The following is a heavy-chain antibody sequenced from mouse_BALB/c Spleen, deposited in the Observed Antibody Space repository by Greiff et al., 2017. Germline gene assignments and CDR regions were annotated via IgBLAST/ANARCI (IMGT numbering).Heavy chain of an antibody. CDR1: GYTFTDYA. Sequence: QVHVKQSGPELVRPGVSVKISCKGSGYTFTDYAMHWVKQSHAKSLEWIGVISTYYGNTNYNQKFKGKATMTVDKSSSTAYMELARLTSEDSAIYYCARFGNAMDYWGQGTSVTVSS. D-gene: IGHD3-1*01. CDR3: ARFGNAMDY. CDR2: ISTYYGNT. J-gene: IGHJ4*01. V-gene: IGHV1-67*01.